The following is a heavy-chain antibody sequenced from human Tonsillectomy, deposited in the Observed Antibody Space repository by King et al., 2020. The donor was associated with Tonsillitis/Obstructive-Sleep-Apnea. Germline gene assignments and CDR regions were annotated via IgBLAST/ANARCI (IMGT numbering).Heavy chain of an antibody. V-gene: IGHV3-66*01. D-gene: IGHD1-26*01. CDR3: ARAPSASFYMDV. CDR1: GFTVSSNS. J-gene: IGHJ6*03. Sequence: VQLVESGGGLVQPGGSLRLSYAASGFTVSSNSMSWVRQAPGKGLEWVSLIYSGGSTFYADSVKGRFTISRDNSKNTLYLQMNSLRAEDTAVYFCARAPSASFYMDVWGKGTTVTVSS. CDR2: IYSGGST.